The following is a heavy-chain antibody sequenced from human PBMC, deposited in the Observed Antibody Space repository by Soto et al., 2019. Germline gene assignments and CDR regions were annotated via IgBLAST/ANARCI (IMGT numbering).Heavy chain of an antibody. CDR1: GFTFSSYW. V-gene: IGHV3-7*03. Sequence: PGGSLRLSCAASGFTFSSYWMSWVRQAPGKGLEWVANIKQDGSEKYYVDSVKGRFTISRDNAKNSLYLQMNSLRAEDTAAYYCARVMTTVTTYWFDPWGQGTLVTVSS. CDR2: IKQDGSEK. J-gene: IGHJ5*02. D-gene: IGHD4-4*01. CDR3: ARVMTTVTTYWFDP.